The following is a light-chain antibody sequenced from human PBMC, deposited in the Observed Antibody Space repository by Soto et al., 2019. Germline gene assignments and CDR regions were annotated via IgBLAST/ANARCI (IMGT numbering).Light chain of an antibody. Sequence: EIVMTQSPDTLSVSPGERATLSCRASQSVSNNLAWYQQKPDQAPRLLIYGASTRATGIPARFSGSGSGTEFTLTISSLQSEDFAVYYCQQDNNWPPWTFGQGTKVDIK. CDR3: QQDNNWPPWT. CDR1: QSVSNN. CDR2: GAS. J-gene: IGKJ1*01. V-gene: IGKV3-15*01.